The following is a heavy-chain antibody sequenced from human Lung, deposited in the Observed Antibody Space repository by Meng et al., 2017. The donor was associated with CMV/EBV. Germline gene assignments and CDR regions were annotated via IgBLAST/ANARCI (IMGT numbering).Heavy chain of an antibody. J-gene: IGHJ4*02. CDR3: AKIGYCSTASCNTWGYFDY. CDR1: GFIFSNYA. V-gene: IGHV3-23*01. D-gene: IGHD2-2*02. Sequence: ESLKISCAASGFIFSNYAMTWVRQAPGKGLEWVSGISGIGGSIYYAESVKGRFAISRDNSRNTLYLQMNNLRAEDTAKYYCAKIGYCSTASCNTWGYFDYWGQGTXVTVSS. CDR2: ISGIGGSI.